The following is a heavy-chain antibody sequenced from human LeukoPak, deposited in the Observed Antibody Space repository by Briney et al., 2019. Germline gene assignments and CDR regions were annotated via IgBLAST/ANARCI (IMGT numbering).Heavy chain of an antibody. CDR3: AILGHYCDRRDAFDI. CDR1: GYTFTGYY. J-gene: IGHJ3*02. Sequence: ASVKVSCKASGYTFTGYYMHWVRQAPGQGLEWMGWINPNSGGTNYAQKFQGRVTMTRDTSISTAYMELSRLRSDDTAVYYCAILGHYCDRRDAFDIWGQGTMVTVSS. D-gene: IGHD3-22*01. V-gene: IGHV1-2*02. CDR2: INPNSGGT.